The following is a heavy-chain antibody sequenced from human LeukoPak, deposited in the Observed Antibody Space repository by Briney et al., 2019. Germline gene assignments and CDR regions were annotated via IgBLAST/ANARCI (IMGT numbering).Heavy chain of an antibody. D-gene: IGHD2-21*02. Sequence: SETLSLTCTVSGGSITNHTSYRGWIRQPPGQGLEWIVSIYYSGNAYYNPSLKSRATVSVDTSKNQLSLKLTSVTAADTAVYYCARHSCGCDCYCLDYWGQGTLVTVSS. V-gene: IGHV4-39*01. CDR1: GGSITNHTSY. CDR3: ARHSCGCDCYCLDY. CDR2: IYYSGNA. J-gene: IGHJ4*02.